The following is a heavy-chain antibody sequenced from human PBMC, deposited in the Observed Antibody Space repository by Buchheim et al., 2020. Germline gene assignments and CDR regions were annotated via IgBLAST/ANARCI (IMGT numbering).Heavy chain of an antibody. Sequence: EVQLVGSGGGLVQPGGSLRLSCAASGFTFSSYWMHWVRQAPGKGLVWVSRINSDGTSTRYADSVKGRFTISRDNAKNTLYLQMNSLRAKDTAVYYCARAETYYYDSSGYLYGMDVWGQGTT. CDR3: ARAETYYYDSSGYLYGMDV. CDR2: INSDGTST. D-gene: IGHD3-22*01. CDR1: GFTFSSYW. J-gene: IGHJ6*02. V-gene: IGHV3-74*01.